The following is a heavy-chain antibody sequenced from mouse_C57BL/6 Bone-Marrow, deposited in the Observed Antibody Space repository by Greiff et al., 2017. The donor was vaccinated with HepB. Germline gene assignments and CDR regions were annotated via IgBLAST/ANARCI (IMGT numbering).Heavy chain of an antibody. CDR3: ARPPYYFDY. J-gene: IGHJ2*01. CDR1: GYTFTSYW. Sequence: QVHVKQPGAELVKPGASVKMSCKASGYTFTSYWITWVKQRPGQGLEWIGDIYPGSGSTNYNEKFKSKATLTVDTSSSTAYMQLSSLTSEDSAVYYCARPPYYFDYWGQGTTLTVSS. V-gene: IGHV1-55*01. CDR2: IYPGSGST.